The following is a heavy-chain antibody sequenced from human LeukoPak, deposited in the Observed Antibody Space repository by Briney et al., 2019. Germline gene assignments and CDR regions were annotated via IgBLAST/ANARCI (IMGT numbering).Heavy chain of an antibody. CDR1: GFTFSSYS. Sequence: PGGSLRLSCAASGFTFSSYSMNWVRQAPGKGLEWVSVIYSGGITYYADSVKGRFTISRDNSKNTVYLQMNSLRVEDTSVYYCARATRITAPDTASWGQGTLVTVSS. V-gene: IGHV3-66*01. CDR3: ARATRITAPDTAS. CDR2: IYSGGIT. D-gene: IGHD6-13*01. J-gene: IGHJ5*02.